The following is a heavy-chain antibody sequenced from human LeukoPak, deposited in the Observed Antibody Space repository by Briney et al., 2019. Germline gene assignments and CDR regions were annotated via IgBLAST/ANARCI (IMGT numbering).Heavy chain of an antibody. CDR3: ARDPRPNSNIWFDT. Sequence: PSETLSLTCTVSGGSINNYYWNWIRQPPGKGPEWLGHVYYNGNTMYNPSLKDRLIISLHTSENEFSLKLTSVSETDTAVYYCARDPRPNSNIWFDTWGQGTLVTVSS. J-gene: IGHJ5*02. D-gene: IGHD5-18*01. CDR2: VYYNGNT. CDR1: GGSINNYY. V-gene: IGHV4-59*01.